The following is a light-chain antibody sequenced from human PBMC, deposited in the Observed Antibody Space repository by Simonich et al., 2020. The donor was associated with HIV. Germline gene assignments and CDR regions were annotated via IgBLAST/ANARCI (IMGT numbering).Light chain of an antibody. J-gene: IGLJ7*01. Sequence: QLVLTQSPSASASLGASVKLTCTLSSGHSSYAIAWHQQQPEKGPRYLMKLNSDGSHSKGDWIPDRFSGSSSGAERYLTISILQSEDEADYYCQSYDSSNHAVFGGGTQLTVL. CDR1: SGHSSYA. CDR3: QSYDSSNHAV. CDR2: LNSDGSH. V-gene: IGLV4-69*01.